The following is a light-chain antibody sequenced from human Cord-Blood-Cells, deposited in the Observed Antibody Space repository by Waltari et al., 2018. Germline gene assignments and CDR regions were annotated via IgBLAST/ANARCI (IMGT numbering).Light chain of an antibody. J-gene: IGKJ5*01. V-gene: IGKV1-39*01. CDR3: QQSYST. CDR2: AAS. CDR1: QSISSY. Sequence: DIQMTQSPSSLSASVGDRVTITCRASQSISSYLNWYQQKPGKAPKPRIYAASSMQSGVPSRFSGSGSGTDFTLTISSLQPEDFATYYCQQSYSTFGQGTRLEIK.